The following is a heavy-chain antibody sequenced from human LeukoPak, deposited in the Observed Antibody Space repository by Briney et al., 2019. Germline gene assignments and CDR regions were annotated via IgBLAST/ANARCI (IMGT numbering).Heavy chain of an antibody. CDR1: GFIFSTYT. V-gene: IGHV3-64D*06. CDR2: INGDGRIT. CDR3: VGDQVDDTGYLR. Sequence: AGGSLRLSCSASGFIFSTYTMYWVRQAPGKGLEYVSVINGDGRITYYIDSVKGRFTISRDNSKNTLYLQMSSLRADDTAVYYCVGDQVDDTGYLRWGQGTRVTVSS. D-gene: IGHD5-12*01. J-gene: IGHJ4*02.